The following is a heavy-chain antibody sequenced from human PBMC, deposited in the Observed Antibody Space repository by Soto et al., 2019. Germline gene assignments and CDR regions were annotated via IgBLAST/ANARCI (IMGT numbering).Heavy chain of an antibody. CDR1: GGSISSYY. D-gene: IGHD2-2*01. CDR3: ARLVPAARAYYYGMDV. V-gene: IGHV4-59*08. J-gene: IGHJ6*02. CDR2: IYYSGST. Sequence: QVQLQESGPGLVKPSETLSLTCTVSGGSISSYYWSWIRQPPGKGLEWIGYIYYSGSTNYNPSRRSQVTISEDTSKNQFSLKLSSVTAADTAVYYCARLVPAARAYYYGMDVWGQGTTVTVSS.